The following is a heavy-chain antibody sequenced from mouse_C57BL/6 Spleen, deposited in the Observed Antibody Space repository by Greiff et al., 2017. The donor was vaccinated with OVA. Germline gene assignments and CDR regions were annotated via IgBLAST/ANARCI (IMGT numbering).Heavy chain of an antibody. D-gene: IGHD2-4*01. J-gene: IGHJ3*01. CDR1: GFTFSDYG. CDR3: ANYYDYDPWFAY. V-gene: IGHV5-17*01. CDR2: ISSGSSTI. Sequence: VQLKESGGGLVKPGGSLKLSCAASGFTFSDYGMHWVRQAPEKGLEWVAYISSGSSTIYYAATVKGRFTISRDNAKNTLFLQMTSLRSEDTAMYYCANYYDYDPWFAYWGQGTLVTVSA.